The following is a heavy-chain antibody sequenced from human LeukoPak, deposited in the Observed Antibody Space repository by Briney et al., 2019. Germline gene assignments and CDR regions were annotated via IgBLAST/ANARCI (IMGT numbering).Heavy chain of an antibody. V-gene: IGHV3-53*01. CDR2: IYSGGST. J-gene: IGHJ4*02. Sequence: PGGSLRLSCAASGFTVSSNYMSWVRQAPGKGLEWVSVIYSGGSTYYADSVKGRFTISRDNSKNTLYLRMNSLRAEDTAVYYCASSPGARYYYDSSGYLGYWGQGTLVTVSS. CDR3: ASSPGARYYYDSSGYLGY. CDR1: GFTVSSNY. D-gene: IGHD3-22*01.